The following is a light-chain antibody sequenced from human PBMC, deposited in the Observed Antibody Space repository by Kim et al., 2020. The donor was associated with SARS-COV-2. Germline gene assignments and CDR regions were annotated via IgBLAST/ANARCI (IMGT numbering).Light chain of an antibody. Sequence: AQGQTARITCGGHDIEIRKVHWYQQKSGQAPVLVIYSDTKRPSGIPERFSGSNSGNTATLTISRAQAGDEADYYCQVWDSTTYWVFGGGTK. J-gene: IGLJ3*02. V-gene: IGLV3-9*01. CDR2: SDT. CDR1: DIEIRK. CDR3: QVWDSTTYWV.